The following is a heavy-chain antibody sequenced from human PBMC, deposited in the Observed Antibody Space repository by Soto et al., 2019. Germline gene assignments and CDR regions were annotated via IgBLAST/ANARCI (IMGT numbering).Heavy chain of an antibody. Sequence: QVQLVESGGGVVQPGGSLRLSCEASGFPFSSFGIHWVRQAPGRGLGWLAIIWNDGSNEYYADSVKGRFTISRDNSKNTVYLQVSNLRAEDTAVYFCARDQTDSGGYSDSWGQGTLVTVSS. J-gene: IGHJ4*02. CDR2: IWNDGSNE. V-gene: IGHV3-33*01. CDR3: ARDQTDSGGYSDS. CDR1: GFPFSSFG. D-gene: IGHD2-15*01.